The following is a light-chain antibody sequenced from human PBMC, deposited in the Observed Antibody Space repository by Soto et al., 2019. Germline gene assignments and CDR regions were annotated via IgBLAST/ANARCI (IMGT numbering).Light chain of an antibody. J-gene: IGKJ1*01. Sequence: EIVMTQSPATLAVSLGERATLSCRASQSVTSNFAWYQQKPGQAPRLLIYDASTRATGIPARFSGSGSGTEFTLTISSLQSEDFAVYYCQQYNNWPPWTFGRGTKVDIK. V-gene: IGKV3-15*01. CDR2: DAS. CDR3: QQYNNWPPWT. CDR1: QSVTSN.